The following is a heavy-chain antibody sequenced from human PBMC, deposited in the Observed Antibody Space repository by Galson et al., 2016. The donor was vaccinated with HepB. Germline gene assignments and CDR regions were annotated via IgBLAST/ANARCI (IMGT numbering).Heavy chain of an antibody. V-gene: IGHV4-39*01. J-gene: IGHJ3*02. D-gene: IGHD1-26*01. CDR3: ATLQVGAITKSFEI. Sequence: SETLSLTCNVSGGSISNRSYFWAWIRQPPGKGLEWIATIYYSGRTYYSPSPQSLVTISSDTSKNQFSLVLTSVSTADTAVYYCATLQVGAITKSFEIWGQGTRVTVSS. CDR1: GGSISNRSYF. CDR2: IYYSGRT.